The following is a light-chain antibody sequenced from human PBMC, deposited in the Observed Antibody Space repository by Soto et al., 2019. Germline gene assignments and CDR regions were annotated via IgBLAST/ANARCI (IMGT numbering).Light chain of an antibody. J-gene: IGKJ2*02. CDR1: QSISTY. V-gene: IGKV1-39*01. CDR3: QQSYSTPRT. CDR2: AAS. Sequence: DIQMTQSPSSLSASVGDRVTITCRASQSISTYLNWYQQKVGKAPKLLIYAASSLQRGVPSRFSGSGSGTDFTLTISSLQPEDVATYSCQQSYSTPRTFDQGTKLEIK.